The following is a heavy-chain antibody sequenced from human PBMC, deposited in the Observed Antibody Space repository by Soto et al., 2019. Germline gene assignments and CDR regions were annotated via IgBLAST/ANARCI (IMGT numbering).Heavy chain of an antibody. CDR3: ARSTGSTSSYYMDV. CDR2: INHSGST. V-gene: IGHV4-34*01. J-gene: IGHJ6*03. Sequence: SETLSLTCAVYGGSFSGYYWSWIRQPPGKGLEWIGEINHSGSTNYNPSLKSRVTISVDTSKNQFSLKLSSVTAADTAVYYCARSTGSTSSYYMDVWGKGTTVTVSS. D-gene: IGHD2-2*01. CDR1: GGSFSGYY.